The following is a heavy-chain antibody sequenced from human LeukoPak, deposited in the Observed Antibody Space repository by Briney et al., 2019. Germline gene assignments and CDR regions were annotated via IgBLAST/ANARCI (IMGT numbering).Heavy chain of an antibody. CDR2: INHSGST. Sequence: GSLRLSCAASGFTFTSYTMNWVRQPPGKGLEWIGEINHSGSTNYNPSLKSRVTISVDTSKNQFSLKLSSVTAADTAVYYCARDIVANDYWGQGTLVTVSS. D-gene: IGHD5-12*01. CDR3: ARDIVANDY. CDR1: GFTFTSYT. J-gene: IGHJ4*02. V-gene: IGHV4-34*01.